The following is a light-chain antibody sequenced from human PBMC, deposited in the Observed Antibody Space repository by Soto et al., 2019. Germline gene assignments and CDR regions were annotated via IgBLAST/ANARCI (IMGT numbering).Light chain of an antibody. V-gene: IGLV2-14*01. J-gene: IGLJ2*01. Sequence: QSALTQPASVSGSPGQSITISCTGTSRDVGGYNYVSWYQQHPGKATKLMIYAVSNRPSGVSNRFSGSKSGNTASLTISGLQAEDEADYYCISYTSSSPHVVFGGGTKLTVL. CDR1: SRDVGGYNY. CDR2: AVS. CDR3: ISYTSSSPHVV.